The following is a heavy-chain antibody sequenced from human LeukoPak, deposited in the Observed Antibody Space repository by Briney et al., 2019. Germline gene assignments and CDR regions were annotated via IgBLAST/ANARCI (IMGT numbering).Heavy chain of an antibody. J-gene: IGHJ6*03. CDR1: GGSISSYY. V-gene: IGHV4-59*01. Sequence: SETLSLTCTVSGGSISSYYWTWIRQPPGKGLEWIGYIYYTGSTNYNPSLKSRVTISVDTSKNQFSLKLRSVTAADTAVYYCGTVLRYFDGYNYYYYMDVWGKGTTVTISS. CDR3: GTVLRYFDGYNYYYYMDV. CDR2: IYYTGST. D-gene: IGHD3-9*01.